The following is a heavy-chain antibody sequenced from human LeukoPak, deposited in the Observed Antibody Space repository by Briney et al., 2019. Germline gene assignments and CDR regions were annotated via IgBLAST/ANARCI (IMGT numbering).Heavy chain of an antibody. CDR1: GGSFSGYY. V-gene: IGHV4-34*01. J-gene: IGHJ4*02. Sequence: SETLSLTCAVYGGSFSGYYWSWIRQPPGKGLEWIGEINHSGSTNYNPPLKSRVTISVDTSKNQFSLKLSSVTAADTAVYYCARTVVVAYFDYWGQGTLVTVSS. CDR2: INHSGST. D-gene: IGHD2-15*01. CDR3: ARTVVVAYFDY.